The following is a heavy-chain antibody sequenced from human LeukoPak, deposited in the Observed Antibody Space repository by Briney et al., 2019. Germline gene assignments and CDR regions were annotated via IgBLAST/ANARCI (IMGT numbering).Heavy chain of an antibody. CDR2: IKQDGSEK. CDR3: AREQGRYDSSGYYH. V-gene: IGHV3-7*01. CDR1: GFTFSSYW. J-gene: IGHJ4*02. D-gene: IGHD3-22*01. Sequence: GGSLRLSCAASGFTFSSYWMSWVRQAPGEGLEWVANIKQDGSEKYYVDSVKGRFTISRDNAKNSLYLQMNSLRAEDTAVYYCAREQGRYDSSGYYHWGQGTLVTVSS.